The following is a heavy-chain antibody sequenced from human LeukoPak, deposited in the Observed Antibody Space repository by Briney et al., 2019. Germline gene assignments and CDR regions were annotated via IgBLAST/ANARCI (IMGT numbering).Heavy chain of an antibody. Sequence: PGGSLRLSCAASGFTFINYWMHWVRQAAWKRLVWVSRINGVGTTISYADSVKGRFTISRDNAKNTLYLQMNSLRAEDTAVYYCAKEAAGADFDYWGQGTLVTVPP. D-gene: IGHD6-13*01. J-gene: IGHJ4*02. V-gene: IGHV3-74*01. CDR1: GFTFINYW. CDR2: INGVGTTI. CDR3: AKEAAGADFDY.